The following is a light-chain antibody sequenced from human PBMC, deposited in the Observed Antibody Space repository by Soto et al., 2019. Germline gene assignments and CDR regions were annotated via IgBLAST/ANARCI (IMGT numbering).Light chain of an antibody. CDR2: EVT. J-gene: IGLJ1*01. CDR1: SSDVGGYNY. Sequence: QSVLAQPASVSGSPGQSITISCSGTSSDVGGYNYVSWYQHHPGKAPKLLIYEVTNRPLGVSNRFSGSKSGNTASLTISGLQAEDEADYYCTSYTSSSTLDVFGTGTKVTVL. CDR3: TSYTSSSTLDV. V-gene: IGLV2-14*01.